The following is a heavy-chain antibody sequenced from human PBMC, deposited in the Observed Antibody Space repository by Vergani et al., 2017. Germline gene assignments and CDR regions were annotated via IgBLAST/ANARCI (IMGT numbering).Heavy chain of an antibody. J-gene: IGHJ6*02. CDR3: ARASGPISYYYYYGMDV. Sequence: QVQLVQSGAEVKKPGASVKVSCKASGYTFTSYAMHWVRQAPGQRLEWMGWINAGNGNTKYSQKFQGRVTITRDTSASTAYMELSSLRSEDTAVYYCARASGPISYYYYYGMDVWGQGTTVTVSS. CDR2: INAGNGNT. V-gene: IGHV1-3*01. D-gene: IGHD1-7*01. CDR1: GYTFTSYA.